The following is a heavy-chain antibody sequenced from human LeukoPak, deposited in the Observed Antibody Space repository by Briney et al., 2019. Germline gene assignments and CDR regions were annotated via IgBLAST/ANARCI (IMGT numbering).Heavy chain of an antibody. CDR1: GFTFSSTW. Sequence: PGGSLRLSCAASGFTFSSTWMHWVRQVPGKELVWVARIESDGRRTTYAESVKGRFTISRDNAKNSLYLQMNSLRAEDTAVYYCAELGITMIGGVWGKGTTVTISS. CDR2: IESDGRRT. D-gene: IGHD3-10*02. CDR3: AELGITMIGGV. J-gene: IGHJ6*04. V-gene: IGHV3-74*03.